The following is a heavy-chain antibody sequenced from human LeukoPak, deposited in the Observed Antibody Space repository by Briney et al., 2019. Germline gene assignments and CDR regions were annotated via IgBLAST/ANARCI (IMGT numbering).Heavy chain of an antibody. D-gene: IGHD6-13*01. CDR2: INHSGST. V-gene: IGHV4-34*01. Sequence: SETLSLTCAVYGGSFSGYYWSWIRQPPGKGLEWIGEINHSGSTNYNPSLKSRVTISVDTSKDQLSLKLSSVTAADTAVYYCARTKSSWFFHYFDYWGQGTLVTVSS. CDR1: GGSFSGYY. J-gene: IGHJ4*02. CDR3: ARTKSSWFFHYFDY.